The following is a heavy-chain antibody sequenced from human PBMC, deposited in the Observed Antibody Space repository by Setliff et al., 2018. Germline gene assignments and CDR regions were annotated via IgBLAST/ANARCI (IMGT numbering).Heavy chain of an antibody. CDR1: TFTFSGFP. V-gene: IGHV3-7*03. Sequence: TGGSLRLSCAASTFTFSGFPAHSVRQAPGKGLEWVANIKEDGSEKYYVDSVKGRFTISRDNAKNSLGLQMDSLRGEDTAVYYCCSGSYLFVYWGQGSLVTV. D-gene: IGHD1-26*01. CDR3: CSGSYLFVY. CDR2: IKEDGSEK. J-gene: IGHJ4*02.